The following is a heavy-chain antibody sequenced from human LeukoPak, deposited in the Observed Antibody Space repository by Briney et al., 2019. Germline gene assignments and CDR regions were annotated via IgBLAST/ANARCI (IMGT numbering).Heavy chain of an antibody. J-gene: IGHJ5*02. V-gene: IGHV1-2*02. Sequence: ASVEVSCKASGYTFTGYYMHWVRQAPGQGLEWMGWINPNSGGTNYAQKFQGRVTMTRDTSTSTAYMELSSLRSEDTAVYYCVRKNYGSNRWFDPWGQGTLVTVSS. CDR1: GYTFTGYY. D-gene: IGHD4/OR15-4a*01. CDR2: INPNSGGT. CDR3: VRKNYGSNRWFDP.